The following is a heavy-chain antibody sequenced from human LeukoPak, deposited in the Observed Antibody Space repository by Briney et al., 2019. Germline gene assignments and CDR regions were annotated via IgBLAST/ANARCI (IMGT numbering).Heavy chain of an antibody. Sequence: GGSLRLSCAASGFTFSSYAMHWVRQAPGKGLEWVALIPYDGSNKYYADSVKGRFTISRDNSKNTLYLQMNSLRAEDTAVYYCARDRTFSGYDFWSGNLVGYWGQGTLVTVSS. V-gene: IGHV3-30*04. CDR2: IPYDGSNK. D-gene: IGHD3-3*01. CDR3: ARDRTFSGYDFWSGNLVGY. J-gene: IGHJ4*02. CDR1: GFTFSSYA.